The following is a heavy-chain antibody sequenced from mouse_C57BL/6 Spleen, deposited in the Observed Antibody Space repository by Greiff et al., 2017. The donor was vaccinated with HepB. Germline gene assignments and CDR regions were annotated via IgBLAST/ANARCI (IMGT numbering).Heavy chain of an antibody. CDR3: ARDLIYYDYDSGAWFAY. J-gene: IGHJ3*01. Sequence: EVQLQQSGPELVKPGASVKMSCKASGYTFTDYNMHWVKQSHGKSLEWIGYINPNNGGTSYNQKFKGKATLTVNKSSSTAYMELRSLTSEDSAVYYCARDLIYYDYDSGAWFAYWGQGTLVTVSA. D-gene: IGHD2-4*01. CDR1: GYTFTDYN. CDR2: INPNNGGT. V-gene: IGHV1-22*01.